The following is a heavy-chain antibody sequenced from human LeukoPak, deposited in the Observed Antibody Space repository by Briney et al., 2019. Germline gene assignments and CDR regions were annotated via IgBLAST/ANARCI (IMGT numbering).Heavy chain of an antibody. CDR1: GFTFNTYA. CDR2: IIDSGDST. J-gene: IGHJ4*02. Sequence: PGGSLRLSCAASGFTFNTYAMAWVRQAPGKGPEWVSAIIDSGDSTYYGDSVKGRFAISRDNSRNTLYLQMSNLRAEDTAIYYCAKGSRRSYPYYFDYWGQGTLVTVSS. CDR3: AKGSRRSYPYYFDY. V-gene: IGHV3-23*01. D-gene: IGHD1-26*01.